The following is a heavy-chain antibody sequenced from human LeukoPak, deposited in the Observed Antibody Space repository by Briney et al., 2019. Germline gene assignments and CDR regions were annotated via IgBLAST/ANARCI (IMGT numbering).Heavy chain of an antibody. CDR2: ISSSGSTI. CDR1: GFTFSSYE. J-gene: IGHJ4*02. D-gene: IGHD5-24*01. Sequence: GGSLRLSCAASGFTFSSYEMNWVRQAPGKGLEWVSYISSSGSTIYYADSVKGRFTISRDSSENTLYLQMNSLRAEDTAVYYCAKINSRDGYDYDSFDYWGQGTLVTVSS. V-gene: IGHV3-48*03. CDR3: AKINSRDGYDYDSFDY.